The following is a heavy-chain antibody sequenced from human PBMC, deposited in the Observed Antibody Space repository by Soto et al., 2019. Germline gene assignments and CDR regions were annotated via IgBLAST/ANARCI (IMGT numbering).Heavy chain of an antibody. J-gene: IGHJ4*02. Sequence: SETLSPTCTVSGGSISSYYWSWIRQPPGKGLEWIGYIYYSGSTNYNPSLKSRVTISVDTSKNQFSLKLNPMTAADTAVYYCARHNYGSGSTYFDYWGQGTLVTVSS. D-gene: IGHD3-10*01. CDR2: IYYSGST. CDR3: ARHNYGSGSTYFDY. V-gene: IGHV4-59*08. CDR1: GGSISSYY.